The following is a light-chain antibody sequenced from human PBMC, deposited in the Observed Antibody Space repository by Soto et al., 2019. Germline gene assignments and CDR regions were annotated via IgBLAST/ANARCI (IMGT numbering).Light chain of an antibody. CDR2: DAS. CDR3: QHTYNTRA. Sequence: DIQMTQSPASLAASVGDRVSITCRASQSISTYLNWFQQKPGKAPTLLIYDASRLGSGVPPRFSGGGSATEFTLTISSLQPEDFATYYCQHTYNTRAFGQGTKVEI. CDR1: QSISTY. J-gene: IGKJ1*01. V-gene: IGKV1-39*01.